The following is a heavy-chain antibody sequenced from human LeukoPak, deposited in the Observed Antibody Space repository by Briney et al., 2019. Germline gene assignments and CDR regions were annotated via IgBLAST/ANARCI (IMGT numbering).Heavy chain of an antibody. V-gene: IGHV1-69*13. CDR3: ARHSGYHSTMYLDY. Sequence: ASVKVSCKTSGGTFNSYAISWVRQAPGQGLEWMGGITAIFRTTNYAQKFQGRVTITADESMSTVCMELSSLRSEDTAVYYCARHSGYHSTMYLDYWGQGTLVTVSS. J-gene: IGHJ4*02. D-gene: IGHD3-22*01. CDR1: GGTFNSYA. CDR2: ITAIFRTT.